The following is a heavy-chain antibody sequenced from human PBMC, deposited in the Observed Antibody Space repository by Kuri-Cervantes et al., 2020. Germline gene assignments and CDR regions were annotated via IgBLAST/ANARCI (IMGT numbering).Heavy chain of an antibody. D-gene: IGHD5-24*01. J-gene: IGHJ4*02. CDR3: AGSEMATLFDY. Sequence: GESLKISCVVSGFTFSNSGMHWVRQAPGKGLEWVAAIQSDGSKTYYLDSVKGRFTISRDNSKNTVYLQMNSLRAEDTAVYYCAGSEMATLFDYWGQGTLVTVSS. CDR2: IQSDGSKT. V-gene: IGHV3-30*02. CDR1: GFTFSNSG.